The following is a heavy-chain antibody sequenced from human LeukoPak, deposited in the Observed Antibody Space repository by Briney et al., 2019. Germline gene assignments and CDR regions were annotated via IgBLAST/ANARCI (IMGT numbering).Heavy chain of an antibody. Sequence: PGGSLRLSCAASGFTFDDYAMHWVRQAPGKGLEWVSLISWDGGSTYYADSVKGRFTISRDNSKNSLYLQMNSLRAEDTALYYCAKGLVRGGRTPWYYYYGMDVWGQGTTVTVSS. CDR3: AKGLVRGGRTPWYYYYGMDV. D-gene: IGHD3-10*01. CDR2: ISWDGGST. J-gene: IGHJ6*02. CDR1: GFTFDDYA. V-gene: IGHV3-43D*03.